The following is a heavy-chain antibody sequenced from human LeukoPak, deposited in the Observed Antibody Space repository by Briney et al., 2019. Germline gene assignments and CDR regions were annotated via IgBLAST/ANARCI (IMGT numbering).Heavy chain of an antibody. CDR3: ARVSTIFGVDLYYYYYYMDV. J-gene: IGHJ6*03. Sequence: GASVKVSCKASGYTFTGYYMHWVRQAPGQGLEWMGGIIPIFGTANYAQKFQGRVTITADKSTSTAYMELSSLRSEDTAVYYCARVSTIFGVDLYYYYYYMDVWGKGTTVTVSS. CDR2: IIPIFGTA. CDR1: GYTFTGYY. D-gene: IGHD3-3*01. V-gene: IGHV1-69*06.